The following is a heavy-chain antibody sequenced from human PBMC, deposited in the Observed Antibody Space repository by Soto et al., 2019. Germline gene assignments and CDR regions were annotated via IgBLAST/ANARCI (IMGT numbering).Heavy chain of an antibody. Sequence: ASVEVSCKASGYTFASCARRWVRQAPGQRLEWMGWMNPNSGNTNYSQKFQGRVTMTRNTSISTAYMELSSLRSEDTAVYYCARGTSVVYYYYYMDVWGKGTTVTVSS. CDR3: ARGTSVVYYYYYMDV. V-gene: IGHV1-8*02. CDR2: MNPNSGNT. CDR1: GYTFASCA. D-gene: IGHD2-15*01. J-gene: IGHJ6*03.